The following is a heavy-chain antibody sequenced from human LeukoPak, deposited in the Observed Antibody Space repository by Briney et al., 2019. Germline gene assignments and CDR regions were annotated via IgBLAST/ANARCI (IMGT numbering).Heavy chain of an antibody. D-gene: IGHD5-18*01. CDR2: IYHNGNT. J-gene: IGHJ4*02. CDR1: GYSTSRGCY. Sequence: PQTLSLPSAVSGYSTSRGCYWSWVRHPPGKKLEWIGTIYHNGNTYYNPSLKSRVTISVDTSKNQFSLKLSSVTAADTAVYYCARVRYNYGDSDYWGQGTLVTVSS. V-gene: IGHV4-38-2*01. CDR3: ARVRYNYGDSDY.